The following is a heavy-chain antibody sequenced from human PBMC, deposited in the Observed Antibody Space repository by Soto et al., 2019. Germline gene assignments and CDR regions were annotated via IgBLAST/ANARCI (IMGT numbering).Heavy chain of an antibody. CDR3: ARVVTVVKSFHYWYFDL. D-gene: IGHD2-15*01. CDR1: GGTFSSYA. J-gene: IGHJ2*01. V-gene: IGHV1-69*12. Sequence: QVQLVQSGAEVKKPGSSVKVSCKASGGTFSSYAISWVRQAPGQGLEWMGGIIPMFGTTNYAQKFQGRVTITADESTSKAYMELSSLSSEDTAVYYCARVVTVVKSFHYWYFDLWGRGTLVTVSS. CDR2: IIPMFGTT.